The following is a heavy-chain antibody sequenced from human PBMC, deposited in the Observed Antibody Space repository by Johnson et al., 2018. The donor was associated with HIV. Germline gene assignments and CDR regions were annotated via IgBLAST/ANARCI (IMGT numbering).Heavy chain of an antibody. V-gene: IGHV3-13*01. J-gene: IGHJ3*02. CDR3: ARQVYCSSTSCSSAFDI. CDR2: IGTAGDT. Sequence: VQLVESGGGLVQPGGSLRLSCAASGFTFSSYDMHWVRQATGKGLEWVSAIGTAGDTYYPGSVKGRFTISRENAKNSLYLQMNSLRARDTAVYYCARQVYCSSTSCSSAFDIWGQGTVVTVSS. D-gene: IGHD2-2*01. CDR1: GFTFSSYD.